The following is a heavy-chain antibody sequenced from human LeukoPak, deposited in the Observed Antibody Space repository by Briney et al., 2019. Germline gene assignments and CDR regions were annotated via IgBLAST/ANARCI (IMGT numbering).Heavy chain of an antibody. CDR1: GFTFSSYV. D-gene: IGHD6-13*01. Sequence: GGSLRLSCAASGFTFSSYVMHWVRQAPGKGLEWVSSISSSSSSIYYADSVKGRFTISRDNAKNSLYLQMNSLRAEDTAVYYCASWSGYSRQRYFDYWGQGTPVTVSS. J-gene: IGHJ4*02. CDR2: ISSSSSSI. V-gene: IGHV3-21*01. CDR3: ASWSGYSRQRYFDY.